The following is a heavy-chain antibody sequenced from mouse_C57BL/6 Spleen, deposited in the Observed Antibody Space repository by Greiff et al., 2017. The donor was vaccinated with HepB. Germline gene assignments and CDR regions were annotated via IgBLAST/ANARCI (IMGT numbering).Heavy chain of an antibody. CDR2: IYPGSGST. D-gene: IGHD2-4*01. J-gene: IGHJ3*01. V-gene: IGHV1-55*01. CDR3: ARREYYEYDEAY. Sequence: VQLQQPGAELVKPGASVKMSCKASGYTFTSYWITWVKQRPGQGLEWIGDIYPGSGSTNYNEKFKSKATLTVDTSSSTAYMQLSSLTSEDSAVYYCARREYYEYDEAYWGQGTLVTVSA. CDR1: GYTFTSYW.